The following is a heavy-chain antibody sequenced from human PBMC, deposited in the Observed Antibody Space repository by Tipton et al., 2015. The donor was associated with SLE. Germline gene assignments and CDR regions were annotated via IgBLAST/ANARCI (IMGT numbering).Heavy chain of an antibody. V-gene: IGHV4-4*07. D-gene: IGHD5-24*01. J-gene: IGHJ5*02. Sequence: TLSLTCTVSGGSISSYYWSWIRQPAGKGLEWIGRIYGSGSTIYNPSLKSRVTMSVDTSKNQFSLKLSSVTAADTAVYYCTRDMATAPYNWFDPWVQGTLVTVSS. CDR1: GGSISSYY. CDR2: IYGSGST. CDR3: TRDMATAPYNWFDP.